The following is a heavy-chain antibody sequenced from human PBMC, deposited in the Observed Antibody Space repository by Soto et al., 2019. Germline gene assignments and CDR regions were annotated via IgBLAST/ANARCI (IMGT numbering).Heavy chain of an antibody. CDR2: TSGDGRDK. D-gene: IGHD3-10*01. J-gene: IGHJ4*02. CDR1: GFTFSSYT. V-gene: IGHV3-30*04. CDR3: ARDLSGVGIESQ. Sequence: QVQLVESGGGVVQPGRSLRLSCAASGFTFSSYTMHWVRQAPGEGLDWVAVTSGDGRDKRYAGSVQGRFTISRDNSKNTLYRQMNSLRTEDTAIYYCARDLSGVGIESQWGQGTLVTVSS.